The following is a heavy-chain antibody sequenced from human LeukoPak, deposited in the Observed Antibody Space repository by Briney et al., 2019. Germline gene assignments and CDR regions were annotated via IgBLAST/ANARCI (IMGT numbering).Heavy chain of an antibody. V-gene: IGHV4-34*01. Sequence: SETLSLTCAVYGGSFSGYYRSWIRQPPGKGLEWIGEINHSGSTNYNPSLKSRVTISVDTSKNQFSLKLSSVTAADTAVYYCXXXXDSSSWYGGRDYWGQGTLVTVSS. CDR2: INHSGST. CDR3: XXXXDSSSWYGGRDY. CDR1: GGSFSGYY. J-gene: IGHJ4*02. D-gene: IGHD6-13*01.